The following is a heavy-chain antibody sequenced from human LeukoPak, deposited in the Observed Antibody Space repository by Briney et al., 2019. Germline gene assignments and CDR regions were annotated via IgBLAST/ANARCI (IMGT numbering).Heavy chain of an antibody. D-gene: IGHD2-8*02. J-gene: IGHJ4*02. CDR1: GGSLTNYY. Sequence: SETLSLTCTVSGGSLTNYYWAWIRQPPGKGLEWIGYIYYSGGTKYNPSLTSRLTISVDSSKSQFSLILNSVTAADTAVYYCARLSGTGYYFDFWGQGTLVTVSS. CDR2: IYYSGGT. CDR3: ARLSGTGYYFDF. V-gene: IGHV4-59*08.